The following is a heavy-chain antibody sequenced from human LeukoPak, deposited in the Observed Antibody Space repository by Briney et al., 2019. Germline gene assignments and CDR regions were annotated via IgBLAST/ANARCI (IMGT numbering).Heavy chain of an antibody. CDR3: ARDNSVEDTAWWFDP. CDR2: INPSGGST. CDR1: GYTFTSYY. Sequence: ASVKVSCRASGYTFTSYYMHWVRQAPGQGLEWMGIINPSGGSTSYAQKFQGRVTMTRDMSTSTDYMELSSLRSEDTAVYYCARDNSVEDTAWWFDPWGQGALVTVSS. D-gene: IGHD4-23*01. V-gene: IGHV1-46*01. J-gene: IGHJ5*02.